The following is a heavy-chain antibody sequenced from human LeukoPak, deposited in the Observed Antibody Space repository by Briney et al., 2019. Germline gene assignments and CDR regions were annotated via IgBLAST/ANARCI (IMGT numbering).Heavy chain of an antibody. CDR1: GFTFSSYW. J-gene: IGHJ6*03. D-gene: IGHD6-25*01. V-gene: IGHV3-7*01. Sequence: GGSLRLSCAASGFTFSSYWMSWVRQAPGKGLEWVANIKQDGSEKYYVDSVKGRFTISRDNAKNSLYLQMNSLRAEDTAVYYCARASSGPHYYYYYMDVWGKGTTVTVSS. CDR3: ARASSGPHYYYYYMDV. CDR2: IKQDGSEK.